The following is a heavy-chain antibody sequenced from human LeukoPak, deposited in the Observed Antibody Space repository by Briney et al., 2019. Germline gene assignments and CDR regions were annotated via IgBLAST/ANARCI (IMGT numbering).Heavy chain of an antibody. D-gene: IGHD6-19*01. CDR3: ARYGNGEWLAHYAFDV. CDR2: INTDGSST. J-gene: IGHJ3*01. CDR1: GFTFSSNW. V-gene: IGHV3-74*01. Sequence: GGSLRLSCAASGFTFSSNWMHWVRKAPGKGLVWVSRINTDGSSTSYADSVKGRFTISRDNSRNTLYLQMNSLRAEDTAVYYCARYGNGEWLAHYAFDVWGQGTMVTVSS.